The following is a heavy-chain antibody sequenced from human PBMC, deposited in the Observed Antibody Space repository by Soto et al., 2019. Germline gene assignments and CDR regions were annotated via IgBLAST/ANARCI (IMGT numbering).Heavy chain of an antibody. J-gene: IGHJ4*02. CDR3: ARHGGPDARGHLEFDY. CDR1: GYSFTNYW. V-gene: IGHV5-51*01. Sequence: RGESLKISCQGSGYSFTNYWIGWVRQMPGKGLEWMGIIYPGDSDARYSPSFQGQVTMSADKSIRIAYLQWNSLKASDTAIYYCARHGGPDARGHLEFDYWGQGALVTISS. D-gene: IGHD3-16*01. CDR2: IYPGDSDA.